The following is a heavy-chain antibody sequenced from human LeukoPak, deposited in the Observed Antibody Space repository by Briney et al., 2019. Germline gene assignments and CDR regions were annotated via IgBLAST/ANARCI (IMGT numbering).Heavy chain of an antibody. CDR3: ARGGNIVVVPAAMDLDY. CDR2: INPNSGGT. Sequence: ASVKVSCKASGYTFTDYYLHWVRQAPGQGLEWMGWINPNSGGTDYAQKFQGRVTTTRDTSISTAYMELSRLTSDDTAVYYCARGGNIVVVPAAMDLDYWGQGTLVTVSS. J-gene: IGHJ4*02. D-gene: IGHD2-2*01. V-gene: IGHV1-2*02. CDR1: GYTFTDYY.